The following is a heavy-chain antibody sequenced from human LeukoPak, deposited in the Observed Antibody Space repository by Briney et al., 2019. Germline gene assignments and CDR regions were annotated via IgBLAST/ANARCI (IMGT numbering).Heavy chain of an antibody. V-gene: IGHV4-39*01. J-gene: IGHJ4*02. CDR2: ISHRGNT. CDR1: GDSINSGSYY. D-gene: IGHD1-1*01. CDR3: ARLDEGKRPPDY. Sequence: SETLSLTCTVSGDSINSGSYYWGWIRQPPGKGLEWFGSISHRGNTYYNPSLRSRVTISVDMSKNQLSLKLSSVTAADTAVYYCARLDEGKRPPDYWGQGTLVTVSS.